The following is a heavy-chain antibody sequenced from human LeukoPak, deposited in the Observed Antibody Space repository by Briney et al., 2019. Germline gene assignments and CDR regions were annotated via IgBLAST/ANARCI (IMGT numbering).Heavy chain of an antibody. Sequence: SETLSLTCAVYGGSFSGYYWTWIRQPPGKGLEWIGEINHSGSTNYNPSLKSRVTISADTSKNQFSLNLRSVTAADTAVYYCARHCSSTSWEFDYWGQGTLVTVSS. V-gene: IGHV4-34*01. CDR2: INHSGST. D-gene: IGHD2-2*01. J-gene: IGHJ4*02. CDR1: GGSFSGYY. CDR3: ARHCSSTSWEFDY.